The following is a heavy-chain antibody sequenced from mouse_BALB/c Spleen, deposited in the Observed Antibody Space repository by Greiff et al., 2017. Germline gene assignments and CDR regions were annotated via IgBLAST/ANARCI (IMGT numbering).Heavy chain of an antibody. CDR2: IWSGGST. CDR3: ARNPYYRYEGDYAMDY. V-gene: IGHV2-2*02. D-gene: IGHD2-14*01. CDR1: GFSLTSYG. Sequence: QVQLQQSGPGLVQPSQSLSITCTVSGFSLTSYGVHWVRQSPGKGLEWLGVIWSGGSTDYNAAFISRLSISKDNSKSQVFFKMNSLQANDTAIYYCARNPYYRYEGDYAMDYWGQGTSVTVSS. J-gene: IGHJ4*01.